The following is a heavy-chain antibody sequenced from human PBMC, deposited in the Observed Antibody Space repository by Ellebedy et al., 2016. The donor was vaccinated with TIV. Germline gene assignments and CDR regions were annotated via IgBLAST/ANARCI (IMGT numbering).Heavy chain of an antibody. J-gene: IGHJ3*02. CDR2: ISSGGSTM. Sequence: GGSLRLSCAASGFTFSDSYMSWIRQAPGKGLEWVSYISSGGSTMKYADSAKGRFTISRDNADNSLYLQMNSLRADDTAVYYCARDRTGVLDIWGQGTMVTVSS. CDR1: GFTFSDSY. D-gene: IGHD3-10*01. CDR3: ARDRTGVLDI. V-gene: IGHV3-11*04.